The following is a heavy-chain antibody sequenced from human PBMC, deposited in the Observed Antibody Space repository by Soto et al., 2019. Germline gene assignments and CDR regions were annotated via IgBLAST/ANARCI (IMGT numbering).Heavy chain of an antibody. Sequence: LRLSCAASGFTFDDYAMHWVRQAPGKGLEWVSGISWNSGSIGYADSVKGRFTISRDNAKNSLYLQMNSLIAEDTALYYCAKDTADYYDSSGAWAFDIWGQGTMVTVSS. CDR3: AKDTADYYDSSGAWAFDI. CDR1: GFTFDDYA. V-gene: IGHV3-9*01. J-gene: IGHJ3*02. CDR2: ISWNSGSI. D-gene: IGHD3-22*01.